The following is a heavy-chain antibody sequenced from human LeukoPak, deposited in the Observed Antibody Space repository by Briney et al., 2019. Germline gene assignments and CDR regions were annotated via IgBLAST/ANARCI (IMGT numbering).Heavy chain of an antibody. CDR2: IWYDGSIK. CDR1: GFTFNSYG. V-gene: IGHV3-33*01. CDR3: AGRGEPNGY. D-gene: IGHD1-14*01. Sequence: GRSLRLSCAASGFTFNSYGMHWVRQAPGKGLEWVAVIWYDGSIKYYADSVKGRFTISRDNSKNTLYLQMNSLRAEDTAVYYCAGRGEPNGYWGQGTLVTVSS. J-gene: IGHJ4*02.